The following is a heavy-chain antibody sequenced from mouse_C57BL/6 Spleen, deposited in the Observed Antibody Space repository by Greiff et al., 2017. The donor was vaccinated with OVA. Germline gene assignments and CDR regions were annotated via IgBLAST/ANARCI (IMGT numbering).Heavy chain of an antibody. D-gene: IGHD1-1*01. CDR2: INPNNGGT. J-gene: IGHJ4*01. V-gene: IGHV1-22*01. Sequence: EVQLQQSGPELVKPGASVKMSCKASGYTFTDYNMHWVKQSHGKSLEWIGYINPNNGGTSYNQKFKGKATLTVNKSSSTAYMELRSLTSEDSAVYYCARSAGFYYYGSSPPYAMDYWGQGTSVTVSS. CDR3: ARSAGFYYYGSSPPYAMDY. CDR1: GYTFTDYN.